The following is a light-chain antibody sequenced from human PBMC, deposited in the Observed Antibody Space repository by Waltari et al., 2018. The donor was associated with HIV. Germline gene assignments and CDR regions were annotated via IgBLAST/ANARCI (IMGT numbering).Light chain of an antibody. CDR1: QSLVYSDGNTY. V-gene: IGKV2-30*01. CDR2: KVS. J-gene: IGKJ1*01. Sequence: DVVLTQSPLSLPVTLGQPASISCSSNQSLVYSDGNTYLNWFLQRPGQSPRRLIYKVSNRGSGVPDRFSGSGSGTDFTLKISRVEAEDVGVYSCMQGSHWPRTFGQGTKVEIK. CDR3: MQGSHWPRT.